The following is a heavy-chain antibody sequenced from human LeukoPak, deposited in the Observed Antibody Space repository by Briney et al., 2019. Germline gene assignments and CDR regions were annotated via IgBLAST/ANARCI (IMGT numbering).Heavy chain of an antibody. CDR1: GGSFSGYY. Sequence: PSETLSLTCAVYGGSFSGYYWSWIRQPPGKGLEWIGEINHSGSTNYSPSLKSRVTISVDTSKNQFSLKLSSVTAADTAVYYCARGLVYSSSSYSDYWGQGTLVTVSS. V-gene: IGHV4-34*01. D-gene: IGHD6-6*01. J-gene: IGHJ4*02. CDR3: ARGLVYSSSSYSDY. CDR2: INHSGST.